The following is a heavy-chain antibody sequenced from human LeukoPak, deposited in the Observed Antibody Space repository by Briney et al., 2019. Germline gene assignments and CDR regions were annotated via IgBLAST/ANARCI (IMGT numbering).Heavy chain of an antibody. V-gene: IGHV5-51*01. Sequence: GESLKISCKGSGYSFTSYWIGWVRQMPGKALEWMGIIYPGDSDTRYSPSFQGQVTISADKSISTAYLQWSSLKASDTAMYYCARRGYCSGGSCQNWFDPWGQGTLVTVSS. D-gene: IGHD2-15*01. CDR2: IYPGDSDT. J-gene: IGHJ5*02. CDR3: ARRGYCSGGSCQNWFDP. CDR1: GYSFTSYW.